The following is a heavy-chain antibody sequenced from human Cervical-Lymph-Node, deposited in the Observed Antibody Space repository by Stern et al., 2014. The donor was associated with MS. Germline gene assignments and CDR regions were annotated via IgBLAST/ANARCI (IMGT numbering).Heavy chain of an antibody. V-gene: IGHV3-9*01. D-gene: IGHD1-14*01. J-gene: IGHJ4*02. CDR1: GFTFTDYA. Sequence: EVQLVESGGGLVQPGRSLRLSCAASGFTFTDYAMHWVRQAPGKGLEWVSSIAGNSAYIANADSAKGRFTVPRDNAKKSLYLQMNNLPPEDTAFYFCVRDGIPGPTYTSLFGSWGQGNLVTVSS. CDR3: VRDGIPGPTYTSLFGS. CDR2: IAGNSAYI.